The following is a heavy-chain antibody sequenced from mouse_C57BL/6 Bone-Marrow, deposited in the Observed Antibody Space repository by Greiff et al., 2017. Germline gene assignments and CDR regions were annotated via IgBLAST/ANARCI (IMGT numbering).Heavy chain of an antibody. CDR3: AREGSPWYFDV. CDR2: INYDGSST. V-gene: IGHV5-16*01. J-gene: IGHJ1*03. D-gene: IGHD1-1*01. CDR1: GFTFSDYY. Sequence: EVKLMESEGGLVQPGSSMTLSCTASGFTFSDYYMAWVRQVPEKGLEWVSNINYDGSSTYYLDSLKSRFIISRDNAKNILYLQMSSLKSEDTATYYCAREGSPWYFDVWGTGTTVTVSS.